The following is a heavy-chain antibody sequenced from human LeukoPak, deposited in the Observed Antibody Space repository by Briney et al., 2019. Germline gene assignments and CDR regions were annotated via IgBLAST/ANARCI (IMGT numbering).Heavy chain of an antibody. CDR2: INAGNGNT. J-gene: IGHJ6*02. CDR1: GYTFTSYA. CDR3: ARFGFGVAATGTAYYYGMDV. D-gene: IGHD2-15*01. V-gene: IGHV1-3*01. Sequence: ASVKVSCKASGYTFTSYAMHWVRQAPGQRLEWMGWINAGNGNTKYSQKFQGRVTITRDTSASTAYMELSSLRSEDTAVYYCARFGFGVAATGTAYYYGMDVWGQGTTVTVSS.